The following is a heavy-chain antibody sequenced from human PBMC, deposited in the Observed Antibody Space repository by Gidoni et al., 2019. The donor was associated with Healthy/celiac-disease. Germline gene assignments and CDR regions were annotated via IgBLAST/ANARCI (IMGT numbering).Heavy chain of an antibody. V-gene: IGHV4-30-4*01. J-gene: IGHJ4*02. CDR3: ARGFRGYSYGFTFDY. CDR1: GGPLRSGDYH. D-gene: IGHD5-18*01. CDR2: IYYSGST. Sequence: QLQLQESGPGLAKPPQTLSLTCTVPGGPLRSGDYHRSWIRQPPGKGLEWIGYIYYSGSTYYNPSLKSRVTISVDTSKNQCSLKLSSVTAADTAVYYCARGFRGYSYGFTFDYWGQGTLVTVSS.